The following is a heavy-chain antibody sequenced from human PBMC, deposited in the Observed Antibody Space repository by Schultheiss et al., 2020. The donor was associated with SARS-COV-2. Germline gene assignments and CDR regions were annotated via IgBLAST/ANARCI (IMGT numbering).Heavy chain of an antibody. CDR1: GFIFSRYA. Sequence: GESLKISCAASGFIFSRYAMTWVRQAPGKGLEWVASIRTGGNTQDYADSVMGRFTISRDNAKNSLYLQMNSLRAEDTAVYYCARDSAAVELDYWGQGTLVTVSS. D-gene: IGHD2-15*01. V-gene: IGHV3-21*01. J-gene: IGHJ4*02. CDR3: ARDSAAVELDY. CDR2: IRTGGNTQ.